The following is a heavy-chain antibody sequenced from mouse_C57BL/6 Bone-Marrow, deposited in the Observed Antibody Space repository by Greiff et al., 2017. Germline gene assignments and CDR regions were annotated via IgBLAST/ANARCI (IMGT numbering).Heavy chain of an antibody. J-gene: IGHJ1*03. V-gene: IGHV1-55*01. CDR2: TYPGSGST. CDR1: GYTFTSYW. D-gene: IGHD2-4*01. Sequence: QVQLQQPGAELVKPGASVKMSCKASGYTFTSYWITWVKQRPGQGLEWIGDTYPGSGSTNYNEKFKSKATLTVDTSSSTAYMQLSSLTSEDSAVYYCAITFYDYDGYWYFDVWGTGTTVTVSS. CDR3: AITFYDYDGYWYFDV.